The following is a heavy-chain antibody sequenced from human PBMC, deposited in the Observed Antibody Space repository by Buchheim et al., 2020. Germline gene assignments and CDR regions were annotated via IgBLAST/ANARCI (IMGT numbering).Heavy chain of an antibody. J-gene: IGHJ4*02. D-gene: IGHD2-15*01. CDR1: GGSISSYY. CDR2: IYYSGST. Sequence: QVQLQESGPGLVKPSETLSLTCTVSGGSISSYYWSWIRQPPGKGLEWIGYIYYSGSTNYNPSLKSRVTISVDTSKNQFSLKLSSVTAADTAAYYCARGGRSGRVDYWGQGTL. V-gene: IGHV4-59*01. CDR3: ARGGRSGRVDY.